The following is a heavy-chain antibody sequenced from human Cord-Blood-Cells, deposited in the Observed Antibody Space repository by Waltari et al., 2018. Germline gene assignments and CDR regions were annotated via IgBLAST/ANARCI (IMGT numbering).Heavy chain of an antibody. CDR1: GASLSSSSYY. V-gene: IGHV4-39*01. CDR3: ARPLNGGKKYFQH. CDR2: SYYSAST. J-gene: IGHJ1*01. Sequence: QLQLQESGPGLVKPSETLSPTCTVSGASLSSSSYYWGWIRRPPGKGLAWLGSSYYSASTDHSPARTSRVARSGDTSKNQFSLKLSSVTAADTAVYYWARPLNGGKKYFQHWGQGTLVTVSS. D-gene: IGHD2-15*01.